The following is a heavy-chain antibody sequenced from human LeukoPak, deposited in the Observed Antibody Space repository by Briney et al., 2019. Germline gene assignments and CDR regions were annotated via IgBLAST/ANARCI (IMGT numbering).Heavy chain of an antibody. Sequence: ASVKVSCKASGYTFTSYYMHWVRQAPGQGLEWMGISNPSGGSTSYAQKFQGRVTMTRDTSTSTVYMELSSLRSEDTAVYYCARDYCGGDCPPYYFDYWGQGTLVTVSS. V-gene: IGHV1-46*01. D-gene: IGHD2-21*01. CDR2: SNPSGGST. J-gene: IGHJ4*02. CDR1: GYTFTSYY. CDR3: ARDYCGGDCPPYYFDY.